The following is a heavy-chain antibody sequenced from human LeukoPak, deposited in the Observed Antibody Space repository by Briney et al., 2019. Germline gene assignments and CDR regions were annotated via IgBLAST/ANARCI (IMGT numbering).Heavy chain of an antibody. CDR2: INPSGGST. Sequence: ASVKVSCKASGGTFSSYAISWVRQAPGQGLEWMGIINPSGGSTSYAQKFQGRVTMTRDTSTSTVYMELSSLRSEDTAVYYCARAEGATTDAFDIWGQGTMVTVSS. D-gene: IGHD1-26*01. CDR3: ARAEGATTDAFDI. V-gene: IGHV1-46*01. J-gene: IGHJ3*02. CDR1: GGTFSSYA.